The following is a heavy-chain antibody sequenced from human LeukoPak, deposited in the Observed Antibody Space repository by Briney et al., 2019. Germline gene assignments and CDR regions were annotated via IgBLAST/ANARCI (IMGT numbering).Heavy chain of an antibody. CDR2: IYPGDSDT. D-gene: IGHD4-23*01. V-gene: IGHV5-51*01. J-gene: IGHJ3*02. CDR1: GYSFTSYW. CDR3: ARLPHGGTDLNAFDI. Sequence: RGESLKISCKGSGYSFTSYWIGWVRQMPGKGLEWMGIIYPGDSDTRYSPSFQGQVTISADKSISTAYLQWSSLKASDTAMYYCARLPHGGTDLNAFDIWGQGTMVTVSS.